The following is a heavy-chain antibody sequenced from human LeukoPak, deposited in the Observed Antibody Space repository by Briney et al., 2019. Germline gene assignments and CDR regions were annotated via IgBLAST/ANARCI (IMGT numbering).Heavy chain of an antibody. CDR2: ISSSSSYI. CDR3: AREAVTTFRFDY. CDR1: GFTFSSYS. J-gene: IGHJ4*02. D-gene: IGHD4-17*01. V-gene: IGHV3-21*01. Sequence: GGSLRLSCAASGFTFSSYSMNWVRQAPGKGLEWVSSISSSSSYIYYADSVKGRFTISRDNAKNSLYLQMNSLRAEDTAVYYCAREAVTTFRFDYWGQGTLVTVSS.